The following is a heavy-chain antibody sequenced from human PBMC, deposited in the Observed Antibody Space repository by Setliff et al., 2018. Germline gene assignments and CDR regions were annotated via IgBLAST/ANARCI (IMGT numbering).Heavy chain of an antibody. CDR1: GFTVSSNY. J-gene: IGHJ4*02. D-gene: IGHD5-18*01. Sequence: GGSLRLSCAASGFTVSSNYMSWVRQAPGKGLEWVSVIYSGGSTYYADSVKGRFTISRDNSKNTLYLQMNSLRAEDTAVYYCARGEGGYSYGLPFDYWGQGTLVTVSS. CDR2: IYSGGST. V-gene: IGHV3-53*01. CDR3: ARGEGGYSYGLPFDY.